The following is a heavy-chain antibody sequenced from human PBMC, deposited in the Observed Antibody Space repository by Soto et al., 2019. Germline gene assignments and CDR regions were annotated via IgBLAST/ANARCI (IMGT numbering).Heavy chain of an antibody. V-gene: IGHV3-49*03. CDR2: IRSKAYGGTT. CDR3: TRDWPSGTVTHLFDP. D-gene: IGHD4-17*01. J-gene: IGHJ5*02. Sequence: PGGSLRLSCTASGFTFGDYAMSWFRQAPGKGLEWVGFIRSKAYGGTTEYAASVKGRFTISRDDSKSIAYLQMNSLKTEDTAVYYCTRDWPSGTVTHLFDPWGQGTLVTVSS. CDR1: GFTFGDYA.